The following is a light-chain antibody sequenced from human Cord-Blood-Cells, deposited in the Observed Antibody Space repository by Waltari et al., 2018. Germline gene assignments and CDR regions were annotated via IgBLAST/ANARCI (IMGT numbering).Light chain of an antibody. CDR2: EGS. V-gene: IGLV2-23*01. CDR1: SSAVGSYNL. J-gene: IGLJ2*01. Sequence: QSALTQPASVSGSPGPSITISCTGTSSAVGSYNLVSCYQQHPGKAPKLMIYEGSKRPSGVSNRFSGSKSGNTASLTISGLQAEDEADYYCCSYAGSSTVVFGGGTKLTVL. CDR3: CSYAGSSTVV.